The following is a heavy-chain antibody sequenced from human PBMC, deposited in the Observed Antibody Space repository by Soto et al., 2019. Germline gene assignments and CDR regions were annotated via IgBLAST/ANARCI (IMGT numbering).Heavy chain of an antibody. CDR3: AADRTYNWNYGVYAFDI. Sequence: ASVKVSCKASGYTFTSYDINWVRQATGQGLEWMGWMNPNSGNTGYAQKFQGRVTMTRNTSISTAYMELSSLRSEDTAVYYCAADRTYNWNYGVYAFDIWGQGTMVTVSS. CDR2: MNPNSGNT. V-gene: IGHV1-8*01. J-gene: IGHJ3*02. CDR1: GYTFTSYD. D-gene: IGHD1-7*01.